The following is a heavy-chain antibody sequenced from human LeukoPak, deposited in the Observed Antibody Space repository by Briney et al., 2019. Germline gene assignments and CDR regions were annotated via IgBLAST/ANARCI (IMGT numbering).Heavy chain of an antibody. D-gene: IGHD3-22*01. CDR1: GFTFSIYD. Sequence: PGGSLRLSCAASGFTFSIYDMHWVRQATGEGLEWVSAIGTAGDTYYPGSVKGRFTISRENAKNSLYLQMNSLRAGDTAVYYCARGMWGYYDSSGYYPPPGFDYWGQGTLVTVSS. V-gene: IGHV3-13*01. CDR2: IGTAGDT. CDR3: ARGMWGYYDSSGYYPPPGFDY. J-gene: IGHJ4*02.